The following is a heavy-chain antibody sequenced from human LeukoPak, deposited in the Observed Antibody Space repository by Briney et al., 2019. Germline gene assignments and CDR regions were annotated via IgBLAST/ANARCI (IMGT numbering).Heavy chain of an antibody. CDR3: ARAIGMGSGWYGYYYYYMDV. CDR1: GFTFSSYE. D-gene: IGHD6-19*01. J-gene: IGHJ6*03. V-gene: IGHV3-48*03. Sequence: PGGSLRLSCAASGFTFSSYEMNWVRQAPGKGLEWVSYISSSGSTIYYADSVKGRFTISRDNAKNSLYLQMNSLRAEDTAVYYCARAIGMGSGWYGYYYYYMDVWGKGTTATISS. CDR2: ISSSGSTI.